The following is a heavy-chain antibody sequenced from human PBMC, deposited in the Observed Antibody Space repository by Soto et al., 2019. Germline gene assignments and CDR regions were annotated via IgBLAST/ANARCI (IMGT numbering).Heavy chain of an antibody. Sequence: QVQLVQSGAEVKKPGSSVKVSCKASGGTFSSYAISWVRQAPGQGLEWMGGIIPIFGTANYAQKFQGRVXIXAXXSTSTAYMELSSLRSEDTAVYYCAGAATVINYFDYWGQGTLVTVSS. CDR2: IIPIFGTA. J-gene: IGHJ4*02. V-gene: IGHV1-69*12. D-gene: IGHD4-17*01. CDR1: GGTFSSYA. CDR3: AGAATVINYFDY.